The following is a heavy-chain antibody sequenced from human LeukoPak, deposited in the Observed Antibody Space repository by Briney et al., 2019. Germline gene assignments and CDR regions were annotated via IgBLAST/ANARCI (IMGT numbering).Heavy chain of an antibody. CDR3: ARRRSGVIDYFDY. V-gene: IGHV4-39*01. Sequence: SETLSLTCTVSGGSISSSSYYWGWIRQPPGKGLEWIGSIYYSGSTYYNPSLKSRVTISVDTSKNQFSLKLSSVTAADTAVYYCARRRSGVIDYFDYWGQGTLVTVSS. D-gene: IGHD3-22*01. CDR2: IYYSGST. CDR1: GGSISSSSYY. J-gene: IGHJ4*02.